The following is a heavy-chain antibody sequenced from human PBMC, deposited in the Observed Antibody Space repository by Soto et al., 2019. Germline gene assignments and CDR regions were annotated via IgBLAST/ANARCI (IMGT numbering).Heavy chain of an antibody. V-gene: IGHV3-23*01. Sequence: PGGSLRLSCAASGFTFSSYAMSWVRQAPGKGLEWVSAISGSGGSTYYADSVKGRFTISRDNSKNTLYLQMNSLRAEDTAVYYCAKVRSSPAWLVGPSFDYWGRGTLVTVSS. J-gene: IGHJ4*02. CDR2: ISGSGGST. D-gene: IGHD6-19*01. CDR1: GFTFSSYA. CDR3: AKVRSSPAWLVGPSFDY.